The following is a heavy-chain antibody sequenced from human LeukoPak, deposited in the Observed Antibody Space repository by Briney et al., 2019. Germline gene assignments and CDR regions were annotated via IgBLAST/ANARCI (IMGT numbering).Heavy chain of an antibody. J-gene: IGHJ4*02. CDR3: AREELGRWYFDY. D-gene: IGHD7-27*01. Sequence: ASVKVSCKASGGTFSSYAISWVRQAPGQGLEWMGGIIPIFGTANYAQKFQGRVTITADKSTSTAYMELSSLRSEDTAVYYCAREELGRWYFDYWGQGTLVTVSS. V-gene: IGHV1-69*06. CDR1: GGTFSSYA. CDR2: IIPIFGTA.